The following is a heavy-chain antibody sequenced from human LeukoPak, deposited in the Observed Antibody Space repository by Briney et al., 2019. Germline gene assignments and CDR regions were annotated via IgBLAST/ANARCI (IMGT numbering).Heavy chain of an antibody. V-gene: IGHV4-39*01. CDR3: ARLLDYGGNSVAFDI. Sequence: SETLSLTCTVSGGSISSSSYYWGWIRQPPGKGLEWIGSIYYSGSTYHNPSLKSRVTISVDTSKNQFSLKLSSVTAADTAVYYCARLLDYGGNSVAFDIWGQGTMVTVS. D-gene: IGHD4-23*01. CDR1: GGSISSSSYY. CDR2: IYYSGST. J-gene: IGHJ3*02.